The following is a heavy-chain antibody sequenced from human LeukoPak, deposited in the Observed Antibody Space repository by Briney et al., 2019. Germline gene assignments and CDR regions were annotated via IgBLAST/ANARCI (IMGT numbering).Heavy chain of an antibody. V-gene: IGHV1-2*06. CDR3: ARDQDIVVVVAATGAFDI. Sequence: GASVKVSCKASGYTFTGYYMHWVRQAPGLGLEWMGRINPNSGGTNYAQKFQGRVTMTRDTSISTAYMELSRLRSDATAVYYCARDQDIVVVVAATGAFDIWGQGTMVTVSS. J-gene: IGHJ3*02. CDR2: INPNSGGT. CDR1: GYTFTGYY. D-gene: IGHD2-15*01.